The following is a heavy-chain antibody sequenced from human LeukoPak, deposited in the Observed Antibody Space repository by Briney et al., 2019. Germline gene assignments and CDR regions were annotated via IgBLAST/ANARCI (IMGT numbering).Heavy chain of an antibody. J-gene: IGHJ5*02. CDR1: GFTFSSNG. CDR2: IRYDGSNK. Sequence: GGSLRLSCAASGFTFSSNGMHWVRQAPGKGLEWVAFIRYDGSNKSYADSVKGRFTISRDNSKNTLYLQMSSLRAEDTAVYYCAKDPVSKQWVVRNWFDPWGQGTLVTVSS. D-gene: IGHD6-19*01. CDR3: AKDPVSKQWVVRNWFDP. V-gene: IGHV3-30*02.